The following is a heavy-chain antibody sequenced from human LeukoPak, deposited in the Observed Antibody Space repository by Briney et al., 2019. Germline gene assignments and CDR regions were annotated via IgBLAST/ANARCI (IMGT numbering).Heavy chain of an antibody. CDR3: ARALSVEMATISYYYYGMDV. J-gene: IGHJ6*02. D-gene: IGHD5-24*01. CDR1: GYTFTSYG. Sequence: GASVKVSCKASGYTFTSYGISWVRQAPGRGLEWMGWISAYNGNTNYAQKLQGRVTMTTDTSTSTAYMELRSLRSDDTAVYYCARALSVEMATISYYYYGMDVWGQGTTVTVSS. CDR2: ISAYNGNT. V-gene: IGHV1-18*01.